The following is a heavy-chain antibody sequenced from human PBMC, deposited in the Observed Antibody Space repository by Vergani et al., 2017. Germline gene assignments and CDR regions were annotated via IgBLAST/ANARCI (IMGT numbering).Heavy chain of an antibody. Sequence: QVQAVQSGAEVKKPGASVKVPCKASGYTLTGYYMHLVRQAPGQGPEWMGWINPNSGGTNYAQKFQGRLDMTRDTSNSTACMELSGLRTDDTAVYYCARAAPEMANIGQRYDYCYYYCMDLWGKGTMVTVSS. V-gene: IGHV1-2*02. D-gene: IGHD5-24*01. CDR1: GYTLTGYY. CDR3: ARAAPEMANIGQRYDYCYYYCMDL. J-gene: IGHJ6*03. CDR2: INPNSGGT.